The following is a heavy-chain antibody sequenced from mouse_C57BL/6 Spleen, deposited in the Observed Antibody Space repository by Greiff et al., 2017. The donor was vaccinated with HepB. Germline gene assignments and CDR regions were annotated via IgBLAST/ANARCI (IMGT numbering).Heavy chain of an antibody. CDR3: ARPHQLGQTYSDS. V-gene: IGHV1-39*01. J-gene: IGHJ2*01. CDR2: INPKYGTT. D-gene: IGHD3-1*01. CDR1: GYSFTDYN. Sequence: EVQLQQPGPEQVKPGASVKISFKASGYSFTDYNMNWVKQSNGKSLEWIGVINPKYGTTSYNQKFKGKSTSTVDQSYRTACLQLNGLTSGDSAVYYCARPHQLGQTYSDSWGKGTTLTVAS.